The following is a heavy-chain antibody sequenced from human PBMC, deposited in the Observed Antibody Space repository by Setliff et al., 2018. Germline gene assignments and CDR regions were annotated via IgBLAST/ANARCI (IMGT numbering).Heavy chain of an antibody. CDR1: GGSMSGYF. J-gene: IGHJ4*02. Sequence: SETLSLTCTVSGGSMSGYFWTWIRQPAGKGLEWIGRIHPSGATNYNPSLMSRLTMSIDTSNNHFTLKVNSVTAADTAVYYCARQTATGSSATFDSWGQGALVTVSS. CDR3: ARQTATGSSATFDS. V-gene: IGHV4-4*07. D-gene: IGHD2-21*02. CDR2: IHPSGAT.